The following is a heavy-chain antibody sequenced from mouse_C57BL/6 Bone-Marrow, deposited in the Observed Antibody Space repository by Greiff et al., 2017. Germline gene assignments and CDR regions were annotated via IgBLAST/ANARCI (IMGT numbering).Heavy chain of an antibody. D-gene: IGHD2-4*01. Sequence: QVQLQQSGAELVRPGASVKMSCKASGYTFTSYNMNWVKQTPRQGLEWIGAIYPGTGDTSYNQKFTGKATLTVDKSSSKDYRQLSSLTSEDAAGDCCARDYEYALGDYWGQGTTLTVSS. J-gene: IGHJ2*01. CDR3: ARDYEYALGDY. CDR2: IYPGTGDT. V-gene: IGHV1-12*01. CDR1: GYTFTSYN.